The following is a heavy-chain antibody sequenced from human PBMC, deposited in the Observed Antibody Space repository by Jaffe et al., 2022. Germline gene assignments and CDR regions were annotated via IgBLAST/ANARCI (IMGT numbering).Heavy chain of an antibody. J-gene: IGHJ1*01. D-gene: IGHD6-19*01. Sequence: QVQLVQSGAEVKKPGASVKVSCKASGYTFTSYYMHWVRQAPGQGLEWMGIINPSGGSTSYAQKFQGRVTMTRDTSTSTVYMELSSLRSEDTAVYYCARDGGGSSGWYAYFQHWGQGTLVTVSS. CDR1: GYTFTSYY. V-gene: IGHV1-46*03. CDR3: ARDGGGSSGWYAYFQH. CDR2: INPSGGST.